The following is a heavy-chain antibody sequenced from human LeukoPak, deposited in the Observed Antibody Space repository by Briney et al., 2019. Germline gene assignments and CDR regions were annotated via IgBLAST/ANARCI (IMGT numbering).Heavy chain of an antibody. CDR3: ARGRSSSCDY. Sequence: SETLSLTCAVYGGSFSGYYWSWIRQPPGKGLEWIGEINHSGSTNYNPSLKSRVTISVDTSKNQFSLKLSSVTAADTAVYYYARGRSSSCDYWGQGTLVTVSS. D-gene: IGHD6-13*01. J-gene: IGHJ4*02. CDR1: GGSFSGYY. V-gene: IGHV4-34*01. CDR2: INHSGST.